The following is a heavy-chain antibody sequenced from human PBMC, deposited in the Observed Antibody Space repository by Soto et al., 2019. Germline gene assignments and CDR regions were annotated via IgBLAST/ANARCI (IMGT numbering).Heavy chain of an antibody. CDR2: IIPIFGTA. D-gene: IGHD6-6*01. J-gene: IGHJ6*02. CDR3: ARGAVAARSLARGGMDV. CDR1: GGTFSSYA. V-gene: IGHV1-69*01. Sequence: QVQLVQSGAEVKKPGSSVKVSCKASGGTFSSYAISWVRQAPGQGLEWMGGIIPIFGTANYAQKFQGRVTITADESTSTAYMELSSLRSEDTAVYYCARGAVAARSLARGGMDVWGQGTTVTVSS.